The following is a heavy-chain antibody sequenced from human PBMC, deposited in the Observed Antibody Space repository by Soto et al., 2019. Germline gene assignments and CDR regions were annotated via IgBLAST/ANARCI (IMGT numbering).Heavy chain of an antibody. CDR3: ARDLGTEWELVSPNDDAFDI. CDR1: GGTFSSYA. V-gene: IGHV1-69*13. D-gene: IGHD1-26*01. J-gene: IGHJ3*02. CDR2: IIPIFGTA. Sequence: EASVKVSCKASGGTFSSYAISWVRQAPGQGLEWMGGIIPIFGTANYAQKFQGRVTITADESTSTAYMELSSLRSEDTAVYYCARDLGTEWELVSPNDDAFDIWGQGTMVTVSS.